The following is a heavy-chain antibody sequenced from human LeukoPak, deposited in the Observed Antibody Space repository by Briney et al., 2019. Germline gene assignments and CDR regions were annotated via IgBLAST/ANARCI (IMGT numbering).Heavy chain of an antibody. V-gene: IGHV3-11*06. CDR2: IIGSSRKT. Sequence: GGSLTLSCAPSGFTLSDYYMTWIRQAPGRGREWLSYIIGSSRKTNYAASVQGLFTISIGNAKNSLYLQMNSLRAEDTAVYYCARVNPTCGGFYAYWGQGTLVTVSS. D-gene: IGHD2-21*01. J-gene: IGHJ4*02. CDR3: ARVNPTCGGFYAY. CDR1: GFTLSDYY.